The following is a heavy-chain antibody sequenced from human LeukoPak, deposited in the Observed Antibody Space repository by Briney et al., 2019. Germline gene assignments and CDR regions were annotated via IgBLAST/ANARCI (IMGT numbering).Heavy chain of an antibody. CDR1: GGSIGSGSYF. CDR3: ARPLDTTFFNAFDI. D-gene: IGHD2/OR15-2a*01. CDR2: IYYSGIT. J-gene: IGHJ3*02. Sequence: SETLSLTCEVSGGSIGSGSYFWGWIRQPPGKGLEWIGSIYYSGITFYNPSLKSRLTISVDTSKNQFSLKLTSVTAADTAVYYCARPLDTTFFNAFDIWGQGTMVTVSS. V-gene: IGHV4-39*01.